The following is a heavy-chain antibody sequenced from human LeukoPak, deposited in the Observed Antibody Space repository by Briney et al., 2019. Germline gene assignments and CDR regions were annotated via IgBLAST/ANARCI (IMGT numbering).Heavy chain of an antibody. CDR2: INHGGSN. CDR1: GGSFSCYY. Sequence: ETRSLSGAAGGGSFSCYYWRGSRQPPGRVLGWAWEINHGGSNNYDPSLKSRFTISGETSKNQLSLKLSSVTAADAAVYYCASLEPLWFGELLWRAHDYWGQGTLATVSS. J-gene: IGHJ4*02. D-gene: IGHD3-10*01. CDR3: ASLEPLWFGELLWRAHDY. V-gene: IGHV4-34*01.